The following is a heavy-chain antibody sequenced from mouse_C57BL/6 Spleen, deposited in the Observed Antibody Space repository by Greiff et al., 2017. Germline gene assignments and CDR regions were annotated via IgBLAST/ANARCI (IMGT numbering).Heavy chain of an antibody. V-gene: IGHV1-47*01. Sequence: VQVVESGAELVKPGASVKMSCKASGYTFTTYPIEWMKQNHGKSLEWIGNFHPYNDDTKYNEKFKGKATLTVEKSSSTVYLELSRLTSDDSAVYYCARGDYVVKGYFDYWGQGTTLTVSS. J-gene: IGHJ2*01. CDR2: FHPYNDDT. CDR3: ARGDYVVKGYFDY. CDR1: GYTFTTYP. D-gene: IGHD2-4*01.